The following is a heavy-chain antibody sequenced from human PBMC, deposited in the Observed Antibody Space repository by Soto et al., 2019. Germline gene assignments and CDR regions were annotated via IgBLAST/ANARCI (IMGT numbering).Heavy chain of an antibody. D-gene: IGHD2-21*02. CDR1: GFTFSSYG. CDR2: ISYDGSNK. Sequence: QVQLVESGGGVVQPGRSLRLSCAASGFTFSSYGMHWVRQAPGKGLEWVAVISYDGSNKYYADSVKGRFTISRDNSKNTLYLQMNSLRAEDTAVYYCAKERPITYCGGDCYSALDYWGQGTLVTVSS. CDR3: AKERPITYCGGDCYSALDY. V-gene: IGHV3-30*18. J-gene: IGHJ4*02.